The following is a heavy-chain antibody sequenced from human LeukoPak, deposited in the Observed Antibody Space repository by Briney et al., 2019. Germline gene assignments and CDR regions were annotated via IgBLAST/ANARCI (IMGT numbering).Heavy chain of an antibody. V-gene: IGHV4-34*01. CDR3: ARGCCYDFWSGYYYKGRWLDL. CDR1: GGSFSGYY. CDR2: INHSGST. Sequence: PSETLSLTCAVYGGSFSGYYWSWIRQPPGKGLEWIGEINHSGSTNYNPSLKSRVTISVDTSKNQFSLKLSSVTAADTAVYYCARGCCYDFWSGYYYKGRWLDLWGQGTLVTVSS. D-gene: IGHD3-3*01. J-gene: IGHJ5*02.